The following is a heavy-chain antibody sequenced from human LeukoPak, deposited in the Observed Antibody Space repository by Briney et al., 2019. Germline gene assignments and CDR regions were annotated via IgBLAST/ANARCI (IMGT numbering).Heavy chain of an antibody. V-gene: IGHV3-21*01. D-gene: IGHD1-26*01. J-gene: IGHJ6*02. CDR3: ARPGPATTNSYGMDV. CDR1: GLTFSYHW. Sequence: GGSLRLSCAASGLTFSYHWMSWVRQAPGKGLEWVSAISSTGSTIFYADSLKGRFTISRDNAKNSLYLQMTSLRAEDTAVYYCARPGPATTNSYGMDVWGQGTTVTVSS. CDR2: ISSTGSTI.